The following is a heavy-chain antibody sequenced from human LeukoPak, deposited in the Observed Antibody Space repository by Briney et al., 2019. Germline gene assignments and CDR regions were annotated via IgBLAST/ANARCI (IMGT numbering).Heavy chain of an antibody. Sequence: PSETLSLTCTVSGGSISSGDYYWSWIRQPPGKGLEWIGYIYYSGSTYYNPSLKSRVTISVDTSKNQFSLKLSSVTAADTAVYYCASEANYDFWIGDWFDPWGQGTLVTVSS. CDR1: GGSISSGDYY. V-gene: IGHV4-30-4*01. D-gene: IGHD3-3*01. CDR2: IYYSGST. J-gene: IGHJ5*02. CDR3: ASEANYDFWIGDWFDP.